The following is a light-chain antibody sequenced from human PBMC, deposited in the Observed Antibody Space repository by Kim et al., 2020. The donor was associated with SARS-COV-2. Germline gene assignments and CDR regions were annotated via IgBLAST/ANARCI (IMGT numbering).Light chain of an antibody. Sequence: EIQMAQSPSSLSASVGDRVTITCRASQAISYALAWYQQKPGTAPKVLVYAASKLQTGVPSRFSGSGSGTDYTLTISSLQPEDFATYYCQQYYNAPYSFGQGTKLEI. V-gene: IGKV1-NL1*01. CDR1: QAISYA. CDR2: AAS. J-gene: IGKJ2*01. CDR3: QQYYNAPYS.